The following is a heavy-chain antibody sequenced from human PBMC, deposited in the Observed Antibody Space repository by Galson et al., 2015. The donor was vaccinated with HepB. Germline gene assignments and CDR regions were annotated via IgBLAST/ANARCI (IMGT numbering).Heavy chain of an antibody. CDR1: GFTFSSYS. V-gene: IGHV3-21*01. Sequence: SLRLSCAASGFTFSSYSMNWVRQAPGKGLEWVSSISSSSSYIYYADSVKGRFTISRDNAKNSLYLQMNSLRAEDTAVYYCARAKAVAAPFDYWGQGTLVTVSS. CDR2: ISSSSSYI. J-gene: IGHJ4*02. D-gene: IGHD6-19*01. CDR3: ARAKAVAAPFDY.